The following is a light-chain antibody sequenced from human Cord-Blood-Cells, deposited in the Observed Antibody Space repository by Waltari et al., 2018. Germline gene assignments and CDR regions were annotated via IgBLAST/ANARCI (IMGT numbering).Light chain of an antibody. CDR2: EGS. J-gene: IGLJ3*02. CDR1: SRCGGSFNL. CDR3: CSYAGSSTWV. V-gene: IGLV2-23*01. Sequence: QSALAPPAPVSGSPGPSIPLSRTGTSRCGGSFNLLPWYQQTPGKAPKLMIYEGSKRPSGVSNRFSGSKSGNTASLTISGLQAEDEADYYCCSYAGSSTWVFGGGTKLTVL.